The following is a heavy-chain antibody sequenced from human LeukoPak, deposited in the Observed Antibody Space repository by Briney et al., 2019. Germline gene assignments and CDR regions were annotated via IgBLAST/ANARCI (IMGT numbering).Heavy chain of an antibody. CDR3: ARGHRYCSGGSCSEYFDY. CDR1: GFTFSSYG. Sequence: PGGSLRLSCAASGFTFSSYGMHWVRQAPGKGLEWVAVIWYDGSNKYYADSVKGRFTISRDNSKNTLYLQMNSLRAEDTAVYYCARGHRYCSGGSCSEYFDYWGQGTLVTVSS. D-gene: IGHD2-15*01. V-gene: IGHV3-33*01. CDR2: IWYDGSNK. J-gene: IGHJ4*02.